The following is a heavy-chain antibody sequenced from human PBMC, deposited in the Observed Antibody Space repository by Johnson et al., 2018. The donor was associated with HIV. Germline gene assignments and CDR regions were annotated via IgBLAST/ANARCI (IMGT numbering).Heavy chain of an antibody. J-gene: IGHJ3*02. CDR1: GFTFSSYW. D-gene: IGHD2-2*01. CDR3: AREYCSSTSCRDAFYI. CDR2: IKQDGSEK. Sequence: VQLVESGGGLVQPGGSLRLSCAASGFTFSSYWMSWVRQAPGKGLEWVANIKQDGSEKYYVDSVKGRFTISRDNAKNSLYLQMNSLRAEDTAVYYCAREYCSSTSCRDAFYIWGQGTMVTVSS. V-gene: IGHV3-7*05.